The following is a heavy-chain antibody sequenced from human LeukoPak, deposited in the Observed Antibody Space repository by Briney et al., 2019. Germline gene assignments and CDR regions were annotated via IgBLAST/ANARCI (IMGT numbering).Heavy chain of an antibody. D-gene: IGHD3-22*01. Sequence: SETLSLTCAVYGGSFSGYYWSWIRQPPGKGLEWIGEINHSGSTNYNPSLKSRVTISVDTSKNQFSLKLSSVTAADTAVYYCATNTPRSIKDYHDSSKTLDYWGQGTLVTVSS. J-gene: IGHJ4*02. V-gene: IGHV4-34*01. CDR1: GGSFSGYY. CDR3: ATNTPRSIKDYHDSSKTLDY. CDR2: INHSGST.